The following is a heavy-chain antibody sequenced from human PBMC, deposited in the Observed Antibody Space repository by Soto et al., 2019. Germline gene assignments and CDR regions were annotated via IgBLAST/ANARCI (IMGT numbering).Heavy chain of an antibody. CDR1: GFTFSSYA. D-gene: IGHD2-15*01. CDR2: ISGSGGST. V-gene: IGHV3-23*01. Sequence: GGSLRLSCAASGFTFSSYAMSWVRQAPGKGLEWVSAISGSGGSTYYADSVKGRFTISRDNSKNTLYLQMNSLRAEDTAVYYCAKDLKTSVVVVAATGAFDISGQGTMVTVSS. J-gene: IGHJ3*02. CDR3: AKDLKTSVVVVAATGAFDI.